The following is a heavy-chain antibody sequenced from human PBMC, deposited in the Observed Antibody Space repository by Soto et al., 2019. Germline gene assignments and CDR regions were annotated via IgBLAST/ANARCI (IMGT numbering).Heavy chain of an antibody. CDR2: INLDGSEK. J-gene: IGHJ6*02. CDR1: GFTFRTYW. V-gene: IGHV3-7*05. D-gene: IGHD5-18*01. CDR3: ARDGSTSWYSYDYHGMDV. Sequence: EVQLVESGGGLVQPGGSLRLSCATSGFTFRTYWLSWVRQVPGKWLEWVANINLDGSEKNYVDSVKGRFTISRDNARNSLYLQMSSLRAEDTALYYCARDGSTSWYSYDYHGMDVWGQGTTVTVS.